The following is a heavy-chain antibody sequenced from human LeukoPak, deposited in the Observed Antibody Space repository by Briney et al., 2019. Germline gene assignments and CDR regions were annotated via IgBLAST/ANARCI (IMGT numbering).Heavy chain of an antibody. D-gene: IGHD3-22*01. CDR2: ISSSSSYI. Sequence: GGSLRLSCAASGFTFSSYSMNWVRQAPGKGLEWVSSISSSSSYIYYADSVKGRFTISRDNAKNSLYLQMNSLRVEDTAVYYCARDPEDYYYDSSGYSDAFDIWGQGTMVTVSS. J-gene: IGHJ3*02. CDR3: ARDPEDYYYDSSGYSDAFDI. CDR1: GFTFSSYS. V-gene: IGHV3-21*04.